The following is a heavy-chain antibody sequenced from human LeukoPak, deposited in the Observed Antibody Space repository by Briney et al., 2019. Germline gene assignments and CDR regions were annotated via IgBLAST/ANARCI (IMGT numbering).Heavy chain of an antibody. V-gene: IGHV3-23*01. J-gene: IGHJ3*02. CDR2: ISGSGGST. Sequence: GGSLRLSCAASGFTFSSYAMSWVRQAPGKGLEWVSAISGSGGSTYYADSVKGRFTISRDNSKNTLYLQMNSLRAEDTAVYYCATYSYDSSGYRIDAFDIWRQGTIVTVSS. D-gene: IGHD3-22*01. CDR1: GFTFSSYA. CDR3: ATYSYDSSGYRIDAFDI.